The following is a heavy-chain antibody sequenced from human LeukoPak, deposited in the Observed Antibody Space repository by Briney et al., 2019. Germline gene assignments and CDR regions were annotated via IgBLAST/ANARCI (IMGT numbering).Heavy chain of an antibody. D-gene: IGHD5-18*01. CDR1: GGSISSYY. J-gene: IGHJ4*02. V-gene: IGHV4-59*01. Sequence: SETLSLTCTVSGGSISSYYWSWIRQPPGKGLEWIGYIYYSGSTNYNPSLKSRVTISVDTSKNQFSLKLSSVTAADTAVYYCGGGYSYGYGPGILDYWDQGTLVTVSS. CDR2: IYYSGST. CDR3: GGGYSYGYGPGILDY.